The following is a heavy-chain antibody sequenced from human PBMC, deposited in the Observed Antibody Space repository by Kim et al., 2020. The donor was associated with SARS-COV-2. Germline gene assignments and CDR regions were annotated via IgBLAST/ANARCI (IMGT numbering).Heavy chain of an antibody. J-gene: IGHJ5*02. CDR2: T. Sequence: TNHTPPLKSRVTISVDTSKNQFSLKLTSVTAADTAVYYCARTYSSGWFDPWGQGTLVTVSS. V-gene: IGHV4-59*01. CDR3: ARTYSSGWFDP. D-gene: IGHD3-22*01.